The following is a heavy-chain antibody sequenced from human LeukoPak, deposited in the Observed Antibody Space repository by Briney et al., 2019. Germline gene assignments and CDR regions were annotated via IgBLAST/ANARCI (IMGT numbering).Heavy chain of an antibody. Sequence: ASVKVSCKASGYTLTSYAMHWVRQAPGQRLEWMGWINAGNGNTKYSQKFQGRVTITRDTSASTAYMELSSLRSEDTAVYYCARPPNIAAAGNFDYWGQGTLVTVSS. CDR2: INAGNGNT. CDR1: GYTLTSYA. D-gene: IGHD6-13*01. J-gene: IGHJ4*02. CDR3: ARPPNIAAAGNFDY. V-gene: IGHV1-3*01.